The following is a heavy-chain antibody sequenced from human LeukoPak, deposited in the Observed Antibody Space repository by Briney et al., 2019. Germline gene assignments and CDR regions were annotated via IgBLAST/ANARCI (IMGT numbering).Heavy chain of an antibody. J-gene: IGHJ4*02. Sequence: SETLSLTCTVSGGSISSYYWSWIRQPPGKGLEWIGYIYYSGSTNYNPSLESRVTISVDTSKNQFSLKLSSVTAADTAVYYCARGIAAAVNYFDYWGQGTLVTVSS. CDR2: IYYSGST. V-gene: IGHV4-59*01. CDR1: GGSISSYY. CDR3: ARGIAAAVNYFDY. D-gene: IGHD6-13*01.